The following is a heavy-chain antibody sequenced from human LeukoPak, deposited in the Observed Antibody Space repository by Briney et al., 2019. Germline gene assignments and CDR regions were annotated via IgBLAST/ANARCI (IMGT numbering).Heavy chain of an antibody. J-gene: IGHJ4*02. V-gene: IGHV3-30*18. Sequence: GGSLRLSCAASGFSFSSYGMHWVRQAPGKGLEWVAVISYDGSNKYYADSVKGRFTISRDNSKNTLYLQMNSLRGEDTAVYYCAKEPWLFKSRPTGALDYWGQGTLVTVSS. CDR1: GFSFSSYG. CDR3: AKEPWLFKSRPTGALDY. D-gene: IGHD2-21*01. CDR2: ISYDGSNK.